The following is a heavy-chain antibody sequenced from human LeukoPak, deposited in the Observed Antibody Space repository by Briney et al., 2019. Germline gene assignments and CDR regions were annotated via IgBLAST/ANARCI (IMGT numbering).Heavy chain of an antibody. CDR3: ARGPTNGQAFDY. V-gene: IGHV3-7*01. J-gene: IGHJ4*02. CDR2: IREDGSQK. CDR1: GFTFSYTW. Sequence: GGSLRLSCAASGFTFSYTWMTWVRQAPGKGLEWVASIREDGSQKSAVDSVRGRFSISRDNAKNSVYLQMDSLRAEDTAVYYCARGPTNGQAFDYWGQGTLVSVSS. D-gene: IGHD2-8*01.